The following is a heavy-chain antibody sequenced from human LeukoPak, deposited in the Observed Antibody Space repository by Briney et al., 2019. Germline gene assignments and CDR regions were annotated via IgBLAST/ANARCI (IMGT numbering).Heavy chain of an antibody. CDR1: GYTFASYD. J-gene: IGHJ4*02. Sequence: ASVKVSCKASGYTFASYDINWVRQATGQGLEWMGWMNPNSGNTGYAQKFQGRVTMTRNTSISTAYTELSSLRSEDTAVYYCASALRGCSGGSCYSTALYYFDYWGQGTLVTVSS. V-gene: IGHV1-8*01. CDR3: ASALRGCSGGSCYSTALYYFDY. CDR2: MNPNSGNT. D-gene: IGHD2-15*01.